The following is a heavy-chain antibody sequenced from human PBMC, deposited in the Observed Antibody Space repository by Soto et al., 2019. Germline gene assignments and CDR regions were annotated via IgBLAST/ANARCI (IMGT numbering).Heavy chain of an antibody. D-gene: IGHD2-2*01. CDR2: ISAYNGNT. Sequence: QVQLVQSGAEVKKPGASVKVSCKASGYTFTSYGISWVRQAPGQGLEWMGWISAYNGNTNYAQKLQGRVTMTTDTSTSTADMELRSLRSDDTAVYYCARATGEYCSSTSCYPGYWGQGTLVTVSS. CDR3: ARATGEYCSSTSCYPGY. V-gene: IGHV1-18*01. CDR1: GYTFTSYG. J-gene: IGHJ4*02.